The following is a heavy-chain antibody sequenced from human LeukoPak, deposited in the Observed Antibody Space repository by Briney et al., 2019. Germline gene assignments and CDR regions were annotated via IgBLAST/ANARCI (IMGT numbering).Heavy chain of an antibody. CDR2: IYYSGST. J-gene: IGHJ5*02. CDR1: GGSISSSSYY. Sequence: SETLSLTCTVSGGSISSSSYYWGWIRQPPGKGLEWIGYIYYSGSTNSNPSLKSRVTMSLDTSKNQFSLRLSSVTAADTAVYYCARLVVAAKGDWFDPWGQGTLVTVSS. CDR3: ARLVVAAKGDWFDP. D-gene: IGHD2-15*01. V-gene: IGHV4-61*05.